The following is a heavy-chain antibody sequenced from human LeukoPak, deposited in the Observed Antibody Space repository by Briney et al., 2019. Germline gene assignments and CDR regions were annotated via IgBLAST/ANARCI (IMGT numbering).Heavy chain of an antibody. CDR1: GGSIRSYY. CDR3: AGGGGRDTDYGMDV. Sequence: SETLSLTCTVSGGSIRSYYWTWIRQPPGKGLEGVGYIYVDGSTNYSPSLRNRVTISVDTSKNQLSLKLSSVTAADTGLYYCAGGGGRDTDYGMDVWGQGTTVIVSS. D-gene: IGHD5-18*01. CDR2: IYVDGST. J-gene: IGHJ6*02. V-gene: IGHV4-59*08.